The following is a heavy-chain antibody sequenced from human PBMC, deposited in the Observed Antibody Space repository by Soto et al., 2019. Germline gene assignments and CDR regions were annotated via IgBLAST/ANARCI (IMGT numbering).Heavy chain of an antibody. CDR3: ARDPHEFWTSYWFDP. CDR2: MEPSTGRT. Sequence: ASVKVSCKASGYSFTSLDINWVRQTAGQGLEWMGWMEPSTGRTGYAQKFQGRVTMTRDTSINTAYMELRSLRSDDTAIYYCARDPHEFWTSYWFDPWGQGTPVTVSS. D-gene: IGHD3-3*01. V-gene: IGHV1-8*01. J-gene: IGHJ5*02. CDR1: GYSFTSLD.